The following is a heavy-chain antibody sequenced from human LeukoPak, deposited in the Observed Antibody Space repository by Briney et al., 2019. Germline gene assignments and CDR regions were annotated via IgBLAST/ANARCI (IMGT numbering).Heavy chain of an antibody. J-gene: IGHJ6*03. CDR1: GYTFTSYD. Sequence: ASVKVSCKASGYTFTSYDINWVRQATGQGLEWMGWMNPNSGNTGYAQKFQGRVTMTRNTSISTAYMELSSLRSEDTAVYYCARGISSGWGHYYYYYMDVWGKGTTVTISS. CDR2: MNPNSGNT. V-gene: IGHV1-8*01. CDR3: ARGISSGWGHYYYYYMDV. D-gene: IGHD6-19*01.